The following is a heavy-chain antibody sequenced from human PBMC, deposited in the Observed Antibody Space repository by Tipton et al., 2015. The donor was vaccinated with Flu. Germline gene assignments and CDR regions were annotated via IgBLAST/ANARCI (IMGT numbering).Heavy chain of an antibody. CDR2: IDILSNT. Sequence: GSLRLSCAASGFTFSDFALKWVRQAPGKGLEWVSTIDILSNTYYADSVKGRFTISRDNAKNSVYLQMNSLRAEDTAVYYCVRKGFGDYWGQRILVTVSS. J-gene: IGHJ4*02. V-gene: IGHV3-69-1*01. CDR3: VRKGFGDY. CDR1: GFTFSDFA. D-gene: IGHD3-10*01.